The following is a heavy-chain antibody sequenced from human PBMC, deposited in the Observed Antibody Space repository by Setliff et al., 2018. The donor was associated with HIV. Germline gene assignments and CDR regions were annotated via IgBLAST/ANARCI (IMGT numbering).Heavy chain of an antibody. CDR3: ARGRHIVATIPLDQ. D-gene: IGHD5-12*01. Sequence: SETLSLTCAVYGESFSDDYWSWIRQPPGWGLEWIGEINHRGHTNYIPSLRSRVTISVDTSKNHFSLTLTSVTAADTAIYYCARGRHIVATIPLDQWGQGMLVTVSS. V-gene: IGHV4-34*01. CDR2: INHRGHT. CDR1: GESFSDDY. J-gene: IGHJ4*02.